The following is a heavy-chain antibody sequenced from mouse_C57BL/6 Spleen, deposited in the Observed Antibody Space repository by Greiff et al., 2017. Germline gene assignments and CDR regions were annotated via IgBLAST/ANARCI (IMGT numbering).Heavy chain of an antibody. CDR1: GYTFTNYW. J-gene: IGHJ2*01. CDR3: ARGEDYGFDY. D-gene: IGHD1-1*01. Sequence: QVQLKQSGAELVRPGTSVKMSCKASGYTFTNYWIGWAKQRPGHGLEWIGDIYPGGGYTNYNEKFKGKATLTADKSSSTAYMQFSSLTSEDSAIYYCARGEDYGFDYWGQGTTLTVSS. V-gene: IGHV1-63*01. CDR2: IYPGGGYT.